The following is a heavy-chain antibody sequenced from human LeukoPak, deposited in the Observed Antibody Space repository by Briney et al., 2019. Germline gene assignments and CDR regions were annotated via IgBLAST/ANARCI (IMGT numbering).Heavy chain of an antibody. D-gene: IGHD3-3*01. CDR2: ISGSGGST. CDR3: ATSHPPITIFGVVTPRYFQH. Sequence: GGSLRLSCAASGFTFSSYAMSWVRQAPGKGLEWVSAISGSGGSTYYADSVKGRFTISRDNSKNTLYLQMNSLRADDTAVYYCATSHPPITIFGVVTPRYFQHWGQGTLVTVSS. CDR1: GFTFSSYA. J-gene: IGHJ1*01. V-gene: IGHV3-23*01.